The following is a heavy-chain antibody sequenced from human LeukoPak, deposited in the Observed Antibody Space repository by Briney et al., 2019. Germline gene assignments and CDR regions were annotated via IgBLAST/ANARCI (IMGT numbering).Heavy chain of an antibody. CDR3: ARVSDRIAAAGQGY. CDR1: GGTFSSYA. V-gene: IGHV1-69*04. CDR2: IIPILGIA. D-gene: IGHD6-13*01. J-gene: IGHJ4*02. Sequence: SVKVSCKASGGTFSSYAISWVRQAPGQGLEWMGRIIPILGIANHAQKFQGRVTITADKSTSTAYMELSSLRSEDTAVYYCARVSDRIAAAGQGYWGQGTLVTVSS.